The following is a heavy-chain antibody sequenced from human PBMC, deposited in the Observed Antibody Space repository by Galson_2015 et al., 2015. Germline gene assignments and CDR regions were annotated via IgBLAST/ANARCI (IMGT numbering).Heavy chain of an antibody. CDR2: ISYDGSNK. CDR1: GFTFSSYG. Sequence: SLRLSCAASGFTFSSYGMHWVRQAPGKGLEWVAVISYDGSNKYYADSVKGRFTISRDNSKNTLYLQMNSLRAEDTAVYYCARVLTPMVRGVRITMIVDWGQGTLVTVSS. V-gene: IGHV3-30*03. D-gene: IGHD3-10*01. CDR3: ARVLTPMVRGVRITMIVD. J-gene: IGHJ4*02.